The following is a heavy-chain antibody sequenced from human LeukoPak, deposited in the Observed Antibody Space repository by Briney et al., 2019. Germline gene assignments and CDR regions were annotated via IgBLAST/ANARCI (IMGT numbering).Heavy chain of an antibody. J-gene: IGHJ6*02. CDR3: ARCSGLTEWSSTYYYYGMDV. Sequence: GGSLRLSCAASGFTFSDYYMSWIRQAPGKGLEWVSYISSSGSTIYYADSVKGRFTISRDNAKNSPYLQMNSLRAEDTAVYYCARCSGLTEWSSTYYYYGMDVWGQGTTVTVSS. D-gene: IGHD3-3*01. CDR2: ISSSGSTI. CDR1: GFTFSDYY. V-gene: IGHV3-11*01.